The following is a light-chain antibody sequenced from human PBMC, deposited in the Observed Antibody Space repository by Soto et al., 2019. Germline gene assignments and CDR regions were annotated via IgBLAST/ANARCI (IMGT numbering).Light chain of an antibody. CDR1: NIGSKI. V-gene: IGLV3-9*01. CDR2: RDT. Sequence: SYELTQPLSVSVALGQTARITCGGNNIGSKIVHWSQQKPGQAPVLVIYRDTNRPSGIPERFSGSHSGNTATLTISRAQAGDEADYYCQVWDSNTVFGGGTKLTVL. CDR3: QVWDSNTV. J-gene: IGLJ3*02.